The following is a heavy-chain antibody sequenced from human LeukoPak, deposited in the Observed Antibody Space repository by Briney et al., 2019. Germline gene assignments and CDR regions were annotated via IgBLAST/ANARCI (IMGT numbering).Heavy chain of an antibody. V-gene: IGHV5-51*01. CDR3: ARFPSVVVTAEHYFDY. D-gene: IGHD2-15*01. CDR1: GYSFTSYW. CDR2: IYPGDSDT. J-gene: IGHJ4*02. Sequence: GESLKISCKGSGYSFTSYWIGWVRQMPGKGLEWMGIIYPGDSDTRYSPSFQGQVTISADKSITTAYLQWSSLKASDTAMYYCARFPSVVVTAEHYFDYWGQGTLVPVSS.